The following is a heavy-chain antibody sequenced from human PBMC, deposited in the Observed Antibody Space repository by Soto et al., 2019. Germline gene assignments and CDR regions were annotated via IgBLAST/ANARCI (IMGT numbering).Heavy chain of an antibody. CDR2: INPNSGGT. Sequence: ASVKVSCEASGYTFTGYYMHWVRQAPGQGLEWMVWINPNSGGTNYAQKFQGWVTMTRDTSINTAYMELSRLRSDETAVYYCARARHSSSFDYWGQGTLVTVAS. D-gene: IGHD6-6*01. V-gene: IGHV1-2*04. J-gene: IGHJ4*02. CDR1: GYTFTGYY. CDR3: ARARHSSSFDY.